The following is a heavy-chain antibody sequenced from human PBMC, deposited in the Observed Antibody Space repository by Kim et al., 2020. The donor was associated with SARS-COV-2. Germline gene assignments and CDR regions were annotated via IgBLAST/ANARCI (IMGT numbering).Heavy chain of an antibody. V-gene: IGHV5-51*01. CDR3: ARRYYDSSGFEYFDY. CDR1: GYSFTNYW. CDR2: IYPPDSGT. Sequence: GESLKISCKGSGYSFTNYWIGWVRQVPGEGLEWMGIIYPPDSGTIYSPSFQGQVTISADKSINTAYLQWSSLRASDTAMYYCARRYYDSSGFEYFDYWGQGTLVTVSS. J-gene: IGHJ4*02. D-gene: IGHD3-22*01.